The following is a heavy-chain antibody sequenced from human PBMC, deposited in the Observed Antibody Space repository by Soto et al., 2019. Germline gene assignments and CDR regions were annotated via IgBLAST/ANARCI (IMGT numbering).Heavy chain of an antibody. J-gene: IGHJ4*02. D-gene: IGHD3-22*01. V-gene: IGHV1-18*01. Sequence: ASVKVSCKASGYTFTSYDINWVRQAPGQGLEWMGWINAYNGNTNYAQNFQGRVTLTTDTSTSTAYMELRSLRSDDTAVYYCARGPPSYYDSSGYYKYFDYWGQGTLVTVSS. CDR1: GYTFTSYD. CDR2: INAYNGNT. CDR3: ARGPPSYYDSSGYYKYFDY.